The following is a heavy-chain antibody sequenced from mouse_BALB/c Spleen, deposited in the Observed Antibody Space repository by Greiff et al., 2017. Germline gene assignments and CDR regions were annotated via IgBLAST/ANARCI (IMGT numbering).Heavy chain of an antibody. J-gene: IGHJ2*01. CDR3: ARSYYGSSYPRPYFDY. Sequence: VQLKESGPGLVKPSQSLSLTCTVTGYSITSDYAWNWIRQFPGNKLEWMGYISYSGSTSYNPSLKSRISITRDTSKNQFFLQLNSVTTEDTATYYCARSYYGSSYPRPYFDYWGQGTTLTVSS. CDR2: ISYSGST. V-gene: IGHV3-2*02. D-gene: IGHD1-1*01. CDR1: GYSITSDYA.